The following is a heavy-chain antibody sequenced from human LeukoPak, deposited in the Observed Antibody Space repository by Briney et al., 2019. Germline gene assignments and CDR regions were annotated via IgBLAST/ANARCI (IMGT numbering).Heavy chain of an antibody. CDR2: INPNSGGT. CDR3: ARARGYCSGGSCFWLTY. J-gene: IGHJ4*02. D-gene: IGHD2-15*01. Sequence: GASVKVSCKASGYTFTGYYMHWVRQAPGQGLEWMGWINPNSGGTNYAQKFQGRVTMTRDTSISTAYMELSRLRSDDTAVYYCARARGYCSGGSCFWLTYWGQGTLVTVSS. CDR1: GYTFTGYY. V-gene: IGHV1-2*02.